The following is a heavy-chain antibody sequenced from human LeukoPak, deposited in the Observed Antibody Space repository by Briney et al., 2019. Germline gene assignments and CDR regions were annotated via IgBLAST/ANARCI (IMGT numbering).Heavy chain of an antibody. J-gene: IGHJ4*02. CDR1: GGSISSYY. V-gene: IGHV4-34*01. D-gene: IGHD3-16*01. CDR2: INRGGTT. Sequence: PSETLSLTCTVSGGSISSYYWTWIRQPPGKGLEWIGEINRGGTTNYNPSLKSRVTISVDTSKNQFCLKLSSVTAADTAVYYCARGFLRRDYGYWGQGTLVTVSS. CDR3: ARGFLRRDYGY.